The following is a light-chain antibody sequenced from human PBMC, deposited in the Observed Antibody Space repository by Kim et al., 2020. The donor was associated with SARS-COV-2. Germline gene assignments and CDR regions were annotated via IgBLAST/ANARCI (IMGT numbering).Light chain of an antibody. CDR2: RNN. Sequence: ELTQPPSASGTPGQRVTISCSGSSSNIGINYVYWYQQLPGTAPKLLIYRNNQRPSGVPDRFSGSKSGTSASLAISGLRSEDEADYYCATWDDNLSGWVFGGGTQLTVL. CDR3: ATWDDNLSGWV. V-gene: IGLV1-47*01. J-gene: IGLJ3*02. CDR1: SSNIGINY.